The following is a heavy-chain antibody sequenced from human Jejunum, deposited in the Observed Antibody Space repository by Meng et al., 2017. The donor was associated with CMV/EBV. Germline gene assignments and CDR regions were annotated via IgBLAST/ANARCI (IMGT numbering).Heavy chain of an antibody. CDR1: GFTFSACT. CDR2: ISPRGNFM. D-gene: IGHD2/OR15-2a*01. J-gene: IGHJ4*02. V-gene: IGHV3-21*01. CDR3: ARESMSRNYFDY. Sequence: EASGFTFSACTMNWVRRAPGKGLEWVSSISPRGNFMYYSDSVKGRFTISRDNAKNSLYLQMHSLRGDDTAVYYCARESMSRNYFDYWGQGMPVTVSS.